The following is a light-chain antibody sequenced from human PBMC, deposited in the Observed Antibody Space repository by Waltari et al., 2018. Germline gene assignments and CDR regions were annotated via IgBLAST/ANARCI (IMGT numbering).Light chain of an antibody. CDR1: ISNIGSNA. CDR3: AAWDDNLEGSWV. Sequence: QSQLTQPPSASGTPGQRVSISCSGSISNIGSNAVNWYQQFPGMAPTLLIYLNDHRHSGVPVRFSASKSGTSASLAISGLQSGDEADYYCAAWDDNLEGSWVFGGGTKLTVL. CDR2: LND. V-gene: IGLV1-44*01. J-gene: IGLJ3*02.